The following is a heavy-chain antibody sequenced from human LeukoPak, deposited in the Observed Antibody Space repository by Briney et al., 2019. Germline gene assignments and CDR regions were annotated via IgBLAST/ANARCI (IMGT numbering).Heavy chain of an antibody. CDR2: INHSGST. Sequence: SETLSLTCASYGGSFSGYCWSWIRQPPGKGLEWIGEINHSGSTNYNPSLKKRLSIALDTSKNQFSLKLSSVTATDTAVYYCARGLIAVAGSENYFDYWGQGNLVTVSS. D-gene: IGHD6-19*01. J-gene: IGHJ4*02. V-gene: IGHV4-34*01. CDR3: ARGLIAVAGSENYFDY. CDR1: GGSFSGYC.